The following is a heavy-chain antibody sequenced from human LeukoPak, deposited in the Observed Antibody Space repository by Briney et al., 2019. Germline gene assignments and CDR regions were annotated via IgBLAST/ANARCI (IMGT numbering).Heavy chain of an antibody. CDR1: GFTFSSYS. CDR2: ISYDGSNK. V-gene: IGHV3-30*04. D-gene: IGHD5-12*01. J-gene: IGHJ4*02. CDR3: ARGRGRGYSGYSAWNY. Sequence: GRSLRLSCAASGFTFSSYSMHWVRQAPGKGLEWVALISYDGSNKDYADSVKGRFTISRDNSKNTLYLQMNSLRAEDTAVYHCARGRGRGYSGYSAWNYWGQGTLVTVSS.